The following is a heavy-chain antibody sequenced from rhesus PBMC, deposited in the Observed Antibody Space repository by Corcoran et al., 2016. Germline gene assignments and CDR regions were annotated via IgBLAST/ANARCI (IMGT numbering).Heavy chain of an antibody. D-gene: IGHD1-20*01. CDR3: ARDGSWNNPVPFDY. CDR2: ISGSGGST. J-gene: IGHJ4*01. V-gene: IGHV4-173*01. Sequence: QLQLQESGPGLVKPSETLSLTCAVSGGSIRSTYWSWIRQPPGKGLGWSGRISGSGGSTDYNPSLKSRLTISTDTSKNQFSLKLSSVTAADTAVYYCARDGSWNNPVPFDYWGQGVLVTVSS. CDR1: GGSIRSTY.